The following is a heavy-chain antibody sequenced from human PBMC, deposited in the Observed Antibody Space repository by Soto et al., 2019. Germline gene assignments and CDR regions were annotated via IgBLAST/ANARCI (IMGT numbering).Heavy chain of an antibody. CDR1: GYTFTSYD. J-gene: IGHJ4*02. V-gene: IGHV1-8*01. Sequence: ASVKVSCKASGYTFTSYDINWVRQATGQGLEWMGWMNPNSGNTGYAQKFQGRVTMTRNTSISTAYMELSSLRSEDTAVYYCARGPPTIFGVVIIAQAHATDYWGQGTLVTVSS. CDR2: MNPNSGNT. CDR3: ARGPPTIFGVVIIAQAHATDY. D-gene: IGHD3-3*01.